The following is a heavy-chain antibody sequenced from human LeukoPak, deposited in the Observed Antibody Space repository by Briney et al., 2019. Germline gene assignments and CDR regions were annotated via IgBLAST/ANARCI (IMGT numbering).Heavy chain of an antibody. CDR2: IHYDGSKE. CDR1: GINFRSHG. CDR3: ARDLGDFWFDP. J-gene: IGHJ5*02. V-gene: IGHV3-33*01. Sequence: QPGRSLLLSCAASGINFRSHGFHWGRPAPGKGLEWVAAIHYDGSKEYYADSMKGRVAVSSDASKNTLYLQINSPRVEDTAVYYCARDLGDFWFDPWGQGILVVVSS. D-gene: IGHD3-16*01.